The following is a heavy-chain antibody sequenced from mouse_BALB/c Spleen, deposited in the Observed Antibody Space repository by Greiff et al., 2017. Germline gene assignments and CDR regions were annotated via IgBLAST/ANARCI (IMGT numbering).Heavy chain of an antibody. CDR3: ARKYGSSSDWYFDV. D-gene: IGHD1-1*01. V-gene: IGHV1-77*01. CDR1: GYTFTDYY. Sequence: QVQLQQSGAELARPGASVKLSCKASGYTFTDYYINWVKQRTGQGLEWIGEIYPGSGNTYYNEKFKGKATLTADKSSSTAYMQLSSLTSEDSAVYFCARKYGSSSDWYFDVWGAGTTVTVSS. J-gene: IGHJ1*01. CDR2: IYPGSGNT.